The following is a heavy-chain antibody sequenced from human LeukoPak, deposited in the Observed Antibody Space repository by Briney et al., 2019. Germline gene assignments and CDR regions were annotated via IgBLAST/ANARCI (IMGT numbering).Heavy chain of an antibody. CDR3: ARDSMVRGVNIRVGY. Sequence: ASVKVSCKASGYTFTGYYMHWVRQAPGQGLEWMGWINPNSGGTNYAQKFQGRVTMTRDTSISTAYMELSRLRSDDTAVYYCARDSMVRGVNIRVGYWGQGTLVTVSS. J-gene: IGHJ4*02. D-gene: IGHD3-10*01. CDR1: GYTFTGYY. CDR2: INPNSGGT. V-gene: IGHV1-2*02.